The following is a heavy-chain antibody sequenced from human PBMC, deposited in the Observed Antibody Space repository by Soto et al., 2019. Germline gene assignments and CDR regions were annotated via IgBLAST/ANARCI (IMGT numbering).Heavy chain of an antibody. CDR2: ISAYNGNT. CDR3: AGSGWYEAEWFDP. J-gene: IGHJ5*02. Sequence: ASVKVSFKASGYTFTIYGISWVRQAPGQGREWMGWISAYNGNTNYAQKLQGRVTMTTDTSTGTAYMELRSLRSDNPAVYYCAGSGWYEAEWFDPWGQGTLVTVSS. V-gene: IGHV1-18*04. CDR1: GYTFTIYG. D-gene: IGHD6-13*01.